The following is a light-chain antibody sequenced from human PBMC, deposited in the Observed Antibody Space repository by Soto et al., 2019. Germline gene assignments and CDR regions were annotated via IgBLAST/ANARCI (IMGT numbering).Light chain of an antibody. CDR1: QSVSSSY. J-gene: IGKJ1*01. CDR3: QQYGSSSTT. CDR2: GAS. Sequence: ESVLTQSPGTLSLSPGERATLSCRASQSVSSSYLAWYQQKPGQAPRLLIYGASSRATGIPDRFSGSGSGTDFTLTISRLKPEDFAVYYCQQYGSSSTTLGEGNKVELK. V-gene: IGKV3-20*01.